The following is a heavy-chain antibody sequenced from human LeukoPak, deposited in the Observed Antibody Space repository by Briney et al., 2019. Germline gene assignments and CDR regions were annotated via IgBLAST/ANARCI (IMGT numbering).Heavy chain of an antibody. D-gene: IGHD3-3*01. CDR2: FSYYGST. Sequence: SETLSLTCSVSGGSISSYYWSWIRQPPGKGLEWIGYFSYYGSTNYNPSLKSRVTISVDTSKNQFSLKLSSVTAADTAVYYCVSIFEIYYWGQGTLVTVSS. J-gene: IGHJ4*02. CDR3: VSIFEIYY. CDR1: GGSISSYY. V-gene: IGHV4-59*08.